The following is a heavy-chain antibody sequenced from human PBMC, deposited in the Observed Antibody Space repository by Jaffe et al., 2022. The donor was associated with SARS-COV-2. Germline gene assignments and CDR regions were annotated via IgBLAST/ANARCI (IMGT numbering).Heavy chain of an antibody. J-gene: IGHJ4*02. CDR2: IYYSGST. V-gene: IGHV4-59*01. CDR1: GGSISSYY. Sequence: QVRLQESGPGLVKPSETLSLTCTVSGGSISSYYWSWIRQPPGKGLEWIGYIYYSGSTDYNPSLKSRVSISVDTSKNQFSLKLSSVTAADTAVYFCARVGSSGYAADYWGQGTLVTVSS. CDR3: ARVGSSGYAADY. D-gene: IGHD3-22*01.